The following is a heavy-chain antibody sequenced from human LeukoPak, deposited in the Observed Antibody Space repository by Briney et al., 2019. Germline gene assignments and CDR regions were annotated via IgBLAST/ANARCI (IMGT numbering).Heavy chain of an antibody. D-gene: IGHD4-11*01. CDR2: IYYSGST. J-gene: IGHJ3*02. Sequence: SETLSLTCTVSGGSLSSYYWSWMRQSPGKGLEWIGYIYYSGSTNYNPSLKSRVTVSVDTSKNQFSLKLSSVTAADTAVYYCARRKSTTFHDAFDIWGQGTWVTVSS. CDR1: GGSLSSYY. V-gene: IGHV4-59*08. CDR3: ARRKSTTFHDAFDI.